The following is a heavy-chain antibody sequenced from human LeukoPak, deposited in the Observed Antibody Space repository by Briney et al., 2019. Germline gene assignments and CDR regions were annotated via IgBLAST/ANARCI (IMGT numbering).Heavy chain of an antibody. J-gene: IGHJ3*02. CDR3: ARHRSGGSQDDAFDI. D-gene: IGHD2-15*01. V-gene: IGHV3-7*01. CDR2: IKEDGSER. CDR1: GFTFSNYW. Sequence: GGSLRLSCAASGFTFSNYWMSWVRQAPGKGLEWVANIKEDGSERFYVGSVRGRFSISRQNAKNSLFLQMNSLRAEDTAVYYCARHRSGGSQDDAFDIWGQGTMVTVSS.